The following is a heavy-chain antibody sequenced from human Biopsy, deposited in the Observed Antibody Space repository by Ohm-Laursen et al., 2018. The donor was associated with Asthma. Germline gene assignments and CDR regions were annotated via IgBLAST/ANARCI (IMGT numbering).Heavy chain of an antibody. CDR2: IHHSGTS. Sequence: TLSLTCTVSGDSITSGGCCRNWIRQHPGKGLEWIGYIHHSGTSYFNPSLKSRVSFSRDTSKDQFSLRLSSVTAADTAMYYCARIPRRSGSYFVDYWGQGTLATVSS. CDR3: ARIPRRSGSYFVDY. D-gene: IGHD3-22*01. CDR1: GDSITSGGCC. J-gene: IGHJ4*02. V-gene: IGHV4-31*03.